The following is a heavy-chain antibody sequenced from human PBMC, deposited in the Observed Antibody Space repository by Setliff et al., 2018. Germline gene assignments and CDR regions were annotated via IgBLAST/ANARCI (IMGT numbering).Heavy chain of an antibody. J-gene: IGHJ6*03. V-gene: IGHV1-18*01. D-gene: IGHD3-3*01. CDR1: GGTFSSYT. CDR3: ATGGQINYNFWSGYGVDYYMDV. CDR2: ISAYNGNT. Sequence: GASVKVSCKASGGTFSSYTISWVRQAPGQGLEWMGWISAYNGNTNYAQKLQGRVTMTTDTSTSTAYMELRSLRSDDTAVYYCATGGQINYNFWSGYGVDYYMDVWGKGTTVTVSS.